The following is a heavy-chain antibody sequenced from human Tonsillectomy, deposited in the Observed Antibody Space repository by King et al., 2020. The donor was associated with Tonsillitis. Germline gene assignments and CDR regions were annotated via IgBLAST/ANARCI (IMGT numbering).Heavy chain of an antibody. J-gene: IGHJ4*02. CDR2: IYYSGST. CDR1: GGSISSYY. Sequence: QLQESGPGLVKPSETLSLTCTVSGGSISSYYWSWIRQPPGKGLEWIGYIYYSGSTNYNPSLKSRVPISVDPSKNQFSLKLSSVTAADTAVYYCAREDNYYFDYWGQGTLVTVSS. D-gene: IGHD1-1*01. V-gene: IGHV4-59*01. CDR3: AREDNYYFDY.